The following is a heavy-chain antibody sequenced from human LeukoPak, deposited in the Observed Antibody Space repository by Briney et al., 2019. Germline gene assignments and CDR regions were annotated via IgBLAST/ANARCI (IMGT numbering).Heavy chain of an antibody. CDR2: ISSSGNYI. J-gene: IGHJ4*02. CDR3: ARERSDNDY. CDR1: GFTFSSYS. Sequence: PGGSLRLSCGASGFTFSSYSMNWVRQAPGKGLEWVSSISSSGNYIYYGDSVKGRFTISRDNAKNSLYLQMNNLRVEDTAVYYCARERSDNDYWGQGTLVTVSS. D-gene: IGHD1-1*01. V-gene: IGHV3-21*01.